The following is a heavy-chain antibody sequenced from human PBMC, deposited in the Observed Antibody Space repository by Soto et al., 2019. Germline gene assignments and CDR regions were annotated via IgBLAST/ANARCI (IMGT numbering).Heavy chain of an antibody. CDR1: GFSFSDFS. CDR2: INRDSSVI. V-gene: IGHV3-48*01. J-gene: IGHJ4*02. D-gene: IGHD2-15*01. CDR3: ARECAGTCWFAY. Sequence: EVQLVESGGGKVQPGGSLRLSCAGSGFSFSDFSMNWVRQAPGKGLEWISYINRDSSVIMYADSLRGRVTISRDNAKNTLFLLFNRLRVEDTVVYYCARECAGTCWFAYWGPGIPVTVSS.